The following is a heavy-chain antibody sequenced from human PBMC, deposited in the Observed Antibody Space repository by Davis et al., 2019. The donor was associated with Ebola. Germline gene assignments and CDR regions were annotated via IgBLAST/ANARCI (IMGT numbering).Heavy chain of an antibody. CDR3: ARARGYSSGWYGSWFDP. Sequence: GESLKISCAASGFTFSNYAMSWVRQAPGKGLEWVSGISGSGATTYYADSVKGRFTISRDNSKNTLYLQMNSLRAEDTAVYYCARARGYSSGWYGSWFDPWGQGTLVTVSS. V-gene: IGHV3-23*01. CDR2: ISGSGATT. CDR1: GFTFSNYA. J-gene: IGHJ5*02. D-gene: IGHD6-19*01.